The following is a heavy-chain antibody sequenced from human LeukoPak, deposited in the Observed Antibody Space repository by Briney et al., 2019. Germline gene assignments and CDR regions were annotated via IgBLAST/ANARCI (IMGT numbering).Heavy chain of an antibody. D-gene: IGHD6-13*01. CDR3: AKEGYGSSWNADFDY. J-gene: IGHJ4*02. CDR1: GFTFSSYS. CDR2: ISGSGGIT. Sequence: PGGSLRLSCAASGFTFSSYSMNWVRQAPGKGLEWVSAISGSGGITYYADSVKGRFTISRDNSKNTLYLQMNSLRAEDTAKYYCAKEGYGSSWNADFDYWGQGTLVIVSS. V-gene: IGHV3-23*01.